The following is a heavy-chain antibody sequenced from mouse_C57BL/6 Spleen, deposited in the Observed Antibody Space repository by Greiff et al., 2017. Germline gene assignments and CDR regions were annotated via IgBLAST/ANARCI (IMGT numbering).Heavy chain of an antibody. CDR2: IDPENGDT. D-gene: IGHD2-2*01. CDR1: GFNIKDDY. CDR3: TQVTPYYYAMDY. Sequence: EVQLQQSGAELVRPGASVKLSCTASGFNIKDDYMHWVKQRPEQGLEWIGWIDPENGDTEYASKFQGKATITTDASSNTAYLQLSSLTSEDTAVYYCTQVTPYYYAMDYWGQGTSVTVSA. V-gene: IGHV14-4*01. J-gene: IGHJ4*01.